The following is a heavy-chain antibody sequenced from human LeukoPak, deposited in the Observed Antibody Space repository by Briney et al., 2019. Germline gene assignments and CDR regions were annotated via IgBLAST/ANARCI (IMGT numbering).Heavy chain of an antibody. J-gene: IGHJ4*02. D-gene: IGHD1-26*01. V-gene: IGHV3-33*01. CDR3: ARDLGGSSAFDY. CDR2: IWYDGSYK. Sequence: GGSLRLSCAASGFTFSSYGMHWVRQAPGKGLEWVAVIWYDGSYKYYADSVKGRFSISRDNSRNTVDLQMNSLRAEDTAMYYCARDLGGSSAFDYWGQGTLVTVSS. CDR1: GFTFSSYG.